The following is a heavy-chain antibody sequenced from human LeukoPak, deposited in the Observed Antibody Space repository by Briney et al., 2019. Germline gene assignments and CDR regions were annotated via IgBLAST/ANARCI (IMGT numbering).Heavy chain of an antibody. CDR1: GITLTNFW. CDR3: ATDYGRT. J-gene: IGHJ4*02. V-gene: IGHV3-7*01. D-gene: IGHD4-23*01. CDR2: INRDGSEK. Sequence: GGSLRLSCAVSGITLTNFWMTWVRQAPGKGLEWVANINRDGSEKYYVDSVRGRFSISRDNARNSLFLQMNSLRTEDTAVYYCATDYGRTWGQGTLVTVFS.